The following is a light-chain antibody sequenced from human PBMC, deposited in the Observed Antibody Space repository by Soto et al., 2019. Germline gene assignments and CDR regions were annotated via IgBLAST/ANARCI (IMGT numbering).Light chain of an antibody. V-gene: IGKV3-20*01. CDR2: GAS. Sequence: EIVLTQSRGTLSLSSGERATLSCRASQSVRSNYLAWYQQKPGQAPRLLIYGASSRATGIPDRFGGSGSGTDITLTISRLEPEDFAVYHCQQYASSPLTFGGGTKVEIK. CDR1: QSVRSNY. CDR3: QQYASSPLT. J-gene: IGKJ4*01.